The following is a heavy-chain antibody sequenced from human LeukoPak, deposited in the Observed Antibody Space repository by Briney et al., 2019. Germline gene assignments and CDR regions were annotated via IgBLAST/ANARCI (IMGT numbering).Heavy chain of an antibody. D-gene: IGHD3-22*01. CDR3: ARARRRYYDSSGYLDY. V-gene: IGHV4-34*01. CDR1: GGSFSGYY. CDR2: INHSGST. J-gene: IGHJ4*02. Sequence: MSSETLSLTCAVCGGSFSGYYWSWIRQPPGKGLEWIGEINHSGSTNYNPSLKSRVTISVDTSKNQFSLKLSSVTAADTAVYYCARARRRYYDSSGYLDYWGQGTLVTVSS.